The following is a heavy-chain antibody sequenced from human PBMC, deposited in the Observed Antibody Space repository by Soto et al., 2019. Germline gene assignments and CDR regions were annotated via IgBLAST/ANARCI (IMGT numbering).Heavy chain of an antibody. D-gene: IGHD3-9*01. CDR1: GGSISSSSYY. Sequence: PSETLSLTCTVSGGSISSSSYYWGWIRQPPGKGLEWIGSIYYSGSTYYNPSLKSRVTISVDTSKNQFSLKLSSVTAADTAVYYCARTEVLRYFPRLHRGPTFDYWGQGTLVTVSS. V-gene: IGHV4-39*01. J-gene: IGHJ4*02. CDR3: ARTEVLRYFPRLHRGPTFDY. CDR2: IYYSGST.